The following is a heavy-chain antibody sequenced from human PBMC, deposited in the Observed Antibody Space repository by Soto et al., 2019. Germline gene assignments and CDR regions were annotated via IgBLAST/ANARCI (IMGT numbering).Heavy chain of an antibody. CDR1: AFPVSSYG. CDR3: AKKWFGEGHYYYYMDV. D-gene: IGHD3-10*01. J-gene: IGHJ6*03. Sequence: PGGSLRLSCAASAFPVSSYGMHWVRQAPGKGLEWVAVISYDGSNKYYADSVKGRFTISRDNSKNTLYLQMNSLRAEDTAVYYCAKKWFGEGHYYYYMDVWGKGTTVTVSS. CDR2: ISYDGSNK. V-gene: IGHV3-30*18.